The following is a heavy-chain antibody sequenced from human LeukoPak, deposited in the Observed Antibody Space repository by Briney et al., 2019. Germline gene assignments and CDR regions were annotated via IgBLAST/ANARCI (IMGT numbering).Heavy chain of an antibody. J-gene: IGHJ6*03. V-gene: IGHV4-59*01. CDR3: ARGRVSSSTWYSTYYYYFYMDV. Sequence: SETLSLTCSVSDDSITMYYWTWIRQPPGKGLEWIGYVDHTGSTNFNPPLNGRVSISRDTTNNLFSLRLRSVTAADTAVYFCARGRVSSSTWYSTYYYYFYMDVWGKGTTVTVSS. CDR2: VDHTGST. CDR1: DDSITMYY. D-gene: IGHD1-1*01.